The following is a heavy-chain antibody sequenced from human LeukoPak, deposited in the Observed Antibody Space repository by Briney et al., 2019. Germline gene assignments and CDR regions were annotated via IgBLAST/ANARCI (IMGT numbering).Heavy chain of an antibody. Sequence: ASVKVSCEASEYTFTSYDINWVRQATGQGLEWMGWMNPNSGNTGYAQKFQGRVTMARNTSISTAYMELSSLRSEDTAVYYCARHVGTMVRGVIYYYYMDVWGKGTTVTISS. CDR3: ARHVGTMVRGVIYYYYMDV. CDR2: MNPNSGNT. D-gene: IGHD3-10*01. J-gene: IGHJ6*03. V-gene: IGHV1-8*01. CDR1: EYTFTSYD.